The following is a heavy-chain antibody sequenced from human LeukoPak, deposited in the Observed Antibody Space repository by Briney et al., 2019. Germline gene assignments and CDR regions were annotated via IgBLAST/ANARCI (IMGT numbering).Heavy chain of an antibody. J-gene: IGHJ4*02. Sequence: GASVKVSCKASGYTFTSYAMNWVRQAPGQGLEWMGWINTNTGNPTYAQGFTGRFVFSLDTSVSTAYLQISSLKAEDTAVYYCARAYSSSWYRIAVAGTDFDYWGQGTLVTVSS. CDR3: ARAYSSSWYRIAVAGTDFDY. V-gene: IGHV7-4-1*02. D-gene: IGHD6-13*01. CDR2: INTNTGNP. CDR1: GYTFTSYA.